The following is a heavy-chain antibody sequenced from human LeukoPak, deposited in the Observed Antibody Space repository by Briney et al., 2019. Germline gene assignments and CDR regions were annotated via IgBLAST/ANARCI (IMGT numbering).Heavy chain of an antibody. V-gene: IGHV4-34*01. CDR3: ARGGITMVRGVFGYYYYGMDV. J-gene: IGHJ6*04. CDR1: GGSFSGYY. CDR2: INHSGRT. Sequence: PSETLSLTCAVYGGSFSGYYWSWLRQPPGKGLEWIGEINHSGRTNYNPSLKSRVTISVDTSKNQFSLKLSSVTAADTAEYYCARGGITMVRGVFGYYYYGMDVWGKGTTVTVSS. D-gene: IGHD3-10*01.